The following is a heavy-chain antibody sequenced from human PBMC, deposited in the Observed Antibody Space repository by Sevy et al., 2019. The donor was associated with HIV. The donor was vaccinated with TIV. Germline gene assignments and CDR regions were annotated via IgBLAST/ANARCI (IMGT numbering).Heavy chain of an antibody. D-gene: IGHD3-9*01. CDR3: ARVTGYYYYYMDV. J-gene: IGHJ6*03. CDR2: IYYSGST. CDR1: GGSISSYY. V-gene: IGHV4-59*01. Sequence: SETLSLTYTVSGGSISSYYWNWIRQPPGKGLEWIGYIYYSGSTNYNPSLKSRVTISVDTSKNQFSLKLSSVTAADTAVYYCARVTGYYYYYMDVWGKGTTVTVSS.